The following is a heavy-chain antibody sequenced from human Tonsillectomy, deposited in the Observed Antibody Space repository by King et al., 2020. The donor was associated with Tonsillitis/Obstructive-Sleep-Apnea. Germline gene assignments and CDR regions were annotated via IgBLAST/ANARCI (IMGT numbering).Heavy chain of an antibody. V-gene: IGHV3-33*01. Sequence: QLVQSGGGVVQPGRSLRLSCAESGFTFSSYGMHWVRQAPGKGLEWVAVIWYDGSNKYYADSVKGRFTISRDNSKNTLYLQMNSLRAEDTAVYYCARENSGYDYGRDYYYYMDVWGKGTTVTVSS. CDR2: IWYDGSNK. CDR1: GFTFSSYG. CDR3: ARENSGYDYGRDYYYYMDV. D-gene: IGHD5-12*01. J-gene: IGHJ6*03.